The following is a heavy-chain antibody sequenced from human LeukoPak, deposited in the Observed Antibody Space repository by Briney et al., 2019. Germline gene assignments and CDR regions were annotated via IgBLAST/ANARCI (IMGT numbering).Heavy chain of an antibody. D-gene: IGHD3-3*01. CDR3: ARASRYYDFWSGYRFDY. CDR2: INPSGGST. Sequence: ASVKVSCKASGYTFTSYYMHWVRQAPGQGLEWMGIINPSGGSTSYAQKFQGRVTMTRDTSTSTVYMELSSLRSEDTAVYYCARASRYYDFWSGYRFDYWGQGTLVTVSS. CDR1: GYTFTSYY. V-gene: IGHV1-46*01. J-gene: IGHJ4*02.